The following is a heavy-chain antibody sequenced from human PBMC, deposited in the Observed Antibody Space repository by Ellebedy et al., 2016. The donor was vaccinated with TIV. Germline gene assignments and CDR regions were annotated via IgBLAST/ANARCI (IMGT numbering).Heavy chain of an antibody. D-gene: IGHD5-24*01. CDR3: ARQGGDGYNRNWFDP. CDR1: GYSFTSYW. V-gene: IGHV5-51*01. Sequence: GGSLRLSXKGSGYSFTSYWIGWVRQMPGKGLEWMGIIYPGDSDTRYSPSFQGQVTISADKSISTAYLQWSSLKASDTAMYYCARQGGDGYNRNWFDPWGQGTLVTVSS. J-gene: IGHJ5*02. CDR2: IYPGDSDT.